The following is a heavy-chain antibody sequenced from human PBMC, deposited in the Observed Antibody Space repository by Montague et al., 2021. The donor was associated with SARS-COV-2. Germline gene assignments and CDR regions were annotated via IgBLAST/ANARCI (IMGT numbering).Heavy chain of an antibody. Sequence: SETLSLTCTVSGGSISSSSYYWGWIRQPPGKGREWIGSIYYSGSTYYNPSLKSRVTIAVDTSKNQFSLKLSSVTAADTAVYYCAGGFDYWGQGTLVTVSS. J-gene: IGHJ4*02. CDR2: IYYSGST. CDR3: AGGFDY. CDR1: GGSISSSSYY. V-gene: IGHV4-39*07.